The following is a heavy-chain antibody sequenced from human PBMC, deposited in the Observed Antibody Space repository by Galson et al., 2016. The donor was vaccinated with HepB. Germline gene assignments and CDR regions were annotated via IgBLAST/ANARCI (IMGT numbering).Heavy chain of an antibody. CDR3: ARDGTFATGMRVAFDM. D-gene: IGHD1-1*01. V-gene: IGHV3-74*01. CDR1: GFTFSTFW. CDR2: INSDGTNI. Sequence: SLRLSCATSGFTFSTFWMHWVRQVPGKGPVWVARINSDGTNIAYADAVKGRFTISRDNAGNTVYLQMNSLTVDDTALYYCARDGTFATGMRVAFDMWGQGTRVTVSS. J-gene: IGHJ3*02.